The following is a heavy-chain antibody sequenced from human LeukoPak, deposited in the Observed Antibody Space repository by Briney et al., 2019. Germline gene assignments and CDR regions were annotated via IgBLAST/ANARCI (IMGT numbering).Heavy chain of an antibody. CDR2: ISSSTSSI. J-gene: IGHJ4*02. CDR1: GFTFSDYF. V-gene: IGHV3-11*04. D-gene: IGHD6-6*01. CDR3: ARDLYSSSPGEVDY. Sequence: PGGSLRLSCAASGFTFSDYFMSWIRLAPGKGLQWVSYISSSTSSIYYADSVKGRFTISRDNAKNSLYLQMNSLRAEDTAVYYCARDLYSSSPGEVDYWGQGTLVTVSS.